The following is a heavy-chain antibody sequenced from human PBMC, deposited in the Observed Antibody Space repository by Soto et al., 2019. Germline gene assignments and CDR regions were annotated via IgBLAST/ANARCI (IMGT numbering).Heavy chain of an antibody. Sequence: GASVKISCQASGYTFSSYGITWGRQAPGQGLEWMGWISAYNGNTDYAQKLQGRVTMATDTSTSTAYMELRSLRSDGTAVYYCARDPTTVTTYGGYNWFDPWGQGTLVTVSS. J-gene: IGHJ5*02. CDR2: ISAYNGNT. V-gene: IGHV1-18*01. CDR1: GYTFSSYG. D-gene: IGHD4-17*01. CDR3: ARDPTTVTTYGGYNWFDP.